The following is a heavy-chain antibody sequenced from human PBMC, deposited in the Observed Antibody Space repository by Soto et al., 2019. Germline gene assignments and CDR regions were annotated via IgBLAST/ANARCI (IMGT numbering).Heavy chain of an antibody. CDR3: ARGYCGGGGCYLRRDAFDV. Sequence: EVQLVESGGGLVMPGGSLRLSCAASGFTFSAYHMNWVRQAPGKGLEWVSSINPTSSHIYYADSVRGRFTISRDNYKNSVSLQINNLRTEDAALYYCARGYCGGGGCYLRRDAFDVWGQGTMVTVSS. V-gene: IGHV3-21*03. D-gene: IGHD2-15*01. J-gene: IGHJ3*01. CDR1: GFTFSAYH. CDR2: INPTSSHI.